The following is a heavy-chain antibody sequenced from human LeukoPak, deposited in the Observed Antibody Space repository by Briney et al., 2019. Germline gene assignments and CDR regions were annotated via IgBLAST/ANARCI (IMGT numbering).Heavy chain of an antibody. D-gene: IGHD3-10*01. CDR1: GGSIRSSYDY. V-gene: IGHV4-39*01. CDR3: ASHYGP. Sequence: SETLSLTCTVSGGSIRSSYDYWGRIRQPPGKGLEWIGSIYDSGSTYYNPSLKSRVTISVDTSKNQFSLKLNSVTAADTAVYYCASHYGPWGQGTLVTVSS. CDR2: IYDSGST. J-gene: IGHJ5*02.